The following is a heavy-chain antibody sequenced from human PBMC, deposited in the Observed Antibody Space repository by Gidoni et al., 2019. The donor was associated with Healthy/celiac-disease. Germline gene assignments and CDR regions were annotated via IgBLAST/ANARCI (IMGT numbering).Heavy chain of an antibody. V-gene: IGHV1-69*08. D-gene: IGHD4-4*01. J-gene: IGHJ6*02. CDR2: MIPILGLA. CDR1: GGTFSSYT. Sequence: QVQLVQSGAEVKKPGSSVKVSCKAAGGTFSSYTISWVRQAPGQGLEWMGRMIPILGLANYAQKFQGRVTITADKSTSTAYMELSSLRSEDTAVYYCARECHYSPELYGMDVLGQGTTVTVSS. CDR3: ARECHYSPELYGMDV.